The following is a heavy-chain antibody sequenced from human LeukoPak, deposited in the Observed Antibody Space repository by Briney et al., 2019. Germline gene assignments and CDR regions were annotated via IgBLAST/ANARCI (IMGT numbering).Heavy chain of an antibody. CDR3: ARILANYWYFDL. J-gene: IGHJ2*01. CDR1: GGSISSRSYY. Sequence: PSETLSLTCTVSGGSISSRSYYWGWIRQPPGKGLEWIGNIYYSGSTYYNPSLKSRVTISVDTSKNQFSLKLSSVTAADTAVYYCARILANYWYFDLWGRGTLVTVSS. V-gene: IGHV4-39*07. CDR2: IYYSGST.